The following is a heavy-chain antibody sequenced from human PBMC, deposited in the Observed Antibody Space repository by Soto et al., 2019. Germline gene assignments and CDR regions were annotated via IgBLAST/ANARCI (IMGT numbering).Heavy chain of an antibody. D-gene: IGHD1-1*01. Sequence: GASVKVSCKASGYTFSTYAIHWVRQALGQSLEWMGWLNGGTGQTRYSQRFQDRVTITRDTSASTAYMEVSSLRPEDTAVYYCARGKGMEENYYYYGMDIWGQGTTVTVYS. CDR2: LNGGTGQT. CDR1: GYTFSTYA. CDR3: ARGKGMEENYYYYGMDI. V-gene: IGHV1-3*01. J-gene: IGHJ6*02.